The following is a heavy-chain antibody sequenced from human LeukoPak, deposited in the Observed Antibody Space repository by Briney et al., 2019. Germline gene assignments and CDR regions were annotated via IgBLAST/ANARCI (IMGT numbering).Heavy chain of an antibody. V-gene: IGHV4-59*08. J-gene: IGHJ4*02. CDR1: GDSISSYY. D-gene: IGHD3-22*01. CDR3: ARSGTNYYDSSGYSY. Sequence: SETLSLTCTVSGDSISSYYWSWIRQPPGKGLEWIAYISYSGSTNYNPSLESRVTISLDTSKNQFSLKLSSVTAANTAVYYCARSGTNYYDSSGYSYWGQGTLVTVSS. CDR2: ISYSGST.